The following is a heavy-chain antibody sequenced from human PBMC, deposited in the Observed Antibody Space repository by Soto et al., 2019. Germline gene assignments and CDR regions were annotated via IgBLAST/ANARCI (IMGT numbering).Heavy chain of an antibody. V-gene: IGHV1-8*01. CDR3: ARMVTSGTVNWFDP. D-gene: IGHD2-15*01. J-gene: IGHJ5*02. CDR1: GYAFSNND. CDR2: MNPNSGNG. Sequence: GDSVQVSCKASGYAFSNNDISWVRQSTGQGLEWMGWMNPNSGNGGYAQKFQGRVTMTRDTSTSTAYMELSSLASDDTAIYSCARMVTSGTVNWFDPWGPGALVIVCS.